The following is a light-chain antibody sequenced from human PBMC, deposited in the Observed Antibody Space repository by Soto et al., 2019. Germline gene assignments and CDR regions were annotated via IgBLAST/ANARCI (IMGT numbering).Light chain of an antibody. Sequence: DIVMTQSPDSLAVSLAERATISCKSSQSVLHNSDNKNYLSWYQQTTGQPPKVYIYWASTLDSGVPDRFSGSASVAEFNPNNRSLQAECVAVYNCQQNYTTLTYVGGTKVEI. CDR3: QQNYTTLT. CDR1: QSVLHNSDNKNY. V-gene: IGKV4-1*01. CDR2: WAS. J-gene: IGKJ4*01.